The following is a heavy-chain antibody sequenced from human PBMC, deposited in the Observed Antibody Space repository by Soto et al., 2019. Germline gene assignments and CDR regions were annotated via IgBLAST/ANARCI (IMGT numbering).Heavy chain of an antibody. J-gene: IGHJ4*02. Sequence: QVQLQKSGPGLVKPSQTLSLTCTVSGGSISSGNYYWSWIRQPPGKGLEWIGFISYSGSTYYNASLKSRVTISVDTSKNQFSLNLSFVTAADTAVYYCATMGTPATGLYYFDYWGQGTLVTVSS. CDR2: ISYSGST. V-gene: IGHV4-30-4*01. D-gene: IGHD1-7*01. CDR1: GGSISSGNYY. CDR3: ATMGTPATGLYYFDY.